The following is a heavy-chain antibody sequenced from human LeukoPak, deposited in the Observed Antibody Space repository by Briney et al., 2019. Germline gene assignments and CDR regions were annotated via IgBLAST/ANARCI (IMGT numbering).Heavy chain of an antibody. Sequence: GGSLRLSCAASGFTFSSYAMSWVRQAPGKGLEWVSVIYSGGSTYYADSVKGRFTISRDNSKNTLYLQMNSLRAEDTAVYYCARVSVDGYNLLDAFDIWGQGTMVTVSS. J-gene: IGHJ3*02. CDR3: ARVSVDGYNLLDAFDI. V-gene: IGHV3-66*01. CDR1: GFTFSSYA. CDR2: IYSGGST. D-gene: IGHD5-24*01.